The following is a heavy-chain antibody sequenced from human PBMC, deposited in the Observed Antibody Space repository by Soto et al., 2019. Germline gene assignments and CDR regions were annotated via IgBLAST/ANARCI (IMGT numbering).Heavy chain of an antibody. J-gene: IGHJ4*01. V-gene: IGHV3-23*01. D-gene: IGHD4-4*01. CDR2: VTGSGGNT. Sequence: GSLSLSCEASVFNFSSYAMSWVRPAPGKGLEWVSSVTGSGGNTNYADSVRGRFSISRDNSKNALYLQMNSLRAEDTAVYYCAKMDNGNYRGLINYWGQGALVTVSS. CDR1: VFNFSSYA. CDR3: AKMDNGNYRGLINY.